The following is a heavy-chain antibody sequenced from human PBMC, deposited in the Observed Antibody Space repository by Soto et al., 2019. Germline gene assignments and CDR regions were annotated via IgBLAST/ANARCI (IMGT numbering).Heavy chain of an antibody. J-gene: IGHJ4*02. CDR3: ARAFRSNYYAF. CDR2: IYPDDSDT. V-gene: IGHV5-51*01. CDR1: GFTFTTYW. D-gene: IGHD3-3*01. Sequence: GEYLKISCKGSGFTFTTYWIGWVRQVPGKGLEWMGVIYPDDSDTRYSPSFQGRVTISADKSNSTAYLQWSSLEASDTAVYYCARAFRSNYYAFWGQGTLVTVSS.